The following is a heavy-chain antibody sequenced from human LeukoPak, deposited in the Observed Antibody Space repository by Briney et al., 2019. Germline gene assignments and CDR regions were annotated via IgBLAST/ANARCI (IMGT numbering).Heavy chain of an antibody. V-gene: IGHV1-69*13. CDR3: ARVTGPNSYYYYYMDV. D-gene: IGHD7-27*01. J-gene: IGHJ6*03. CDR1: GGTFSSYA. CDR2: IIPIFGTA. Sequence: GASVKVSCKASGGTFSSYAISWVRQAPGQGLEWMGGIIPIFGTANYAQKFQGRVTITADESTSTAYMELSSLRSEDTAVYYCARVTGPNSYYYYYMDVWGKGTTVTVSS.